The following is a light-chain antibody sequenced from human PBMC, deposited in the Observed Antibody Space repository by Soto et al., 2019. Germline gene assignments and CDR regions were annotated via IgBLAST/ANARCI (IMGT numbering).Light chain of an antibody. V-gene: IGLV1-40*01. CDR3: QSYDRSLSGVL. CDR1: SSNIGARYE. Sequence: QSVLTQPPSVSGAPGQRVTISCTGGSSNIGARYEVNWYQQLPGTAPKLLIYGNNNRPSGVPGRFSGSKSGTSASLAITGLQAEDEADYFCQSYDRSLSGVLFGGGTKLTVL. J-gene: IGLJ2*01. CDR2: GNN.